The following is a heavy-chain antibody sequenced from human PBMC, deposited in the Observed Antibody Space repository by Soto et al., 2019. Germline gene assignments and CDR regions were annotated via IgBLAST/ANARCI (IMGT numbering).Heavy chain of an antibody. V-gene: IGHV3-23*01. CDR2: ISGSGGST. CDR3: AKMGSGSYYDY. J-gene: IGHJ4*02. D-gene: IGHD3-10*01. CDR1: GFTFSSYA. Sequence: EVQLLESGGGLVQPGGSLRLSCAASGFTFSSYAMNWVRQAPGKGLEWVSVISGSGGSTYYAESVKGRFTISRDNSKNTLYLQMNSLRAEDTAVYYCAKMGSGSYYDYWGQGTLVTVSS.